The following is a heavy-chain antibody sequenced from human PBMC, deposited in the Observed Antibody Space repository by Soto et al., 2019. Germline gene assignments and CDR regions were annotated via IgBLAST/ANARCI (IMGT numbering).Heavy chain of an antibody. V-gene: IGHV1-69*04. Sequence: ASVKVSCKASGGTFSSYTISWVRQAPGQGLEWMGRIIPILGIANYAQKFQGRVTITADKSTSTAYMELSSLRSEDTAVYYCAREVDYDFWSGYNNWFYPWGQGTLVTVSS. D-gene: IGHD3-3*01. CDR2: IIPILGIA. J-gene: IGHJ5*02. CDR3: AREVDYDFWSGYNNWFYP. CDR1: GGTFSSYT.